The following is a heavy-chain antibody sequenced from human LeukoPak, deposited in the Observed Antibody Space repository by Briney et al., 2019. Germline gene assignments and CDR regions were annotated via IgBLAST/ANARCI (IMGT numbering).Heavy chain of an antibody. D-gene: IGHD3-10*01. Sequence: SETLSLTCTVSGGSIISGDYYWSWIRQHPGMGLEWIGYIYYSGSTYYNPSLKSRVTISVDASNNQFSLKLTSVTAADTAVYYCVSLAEGESGRGSWGQGTLVTVSS. CDR1: GGSIISGDYY. CDR3: VSLAEGESGRGS. CDR2: IYYSGST. V-gene: IGHV4-31*03. J-gene: IGHJ5*02.